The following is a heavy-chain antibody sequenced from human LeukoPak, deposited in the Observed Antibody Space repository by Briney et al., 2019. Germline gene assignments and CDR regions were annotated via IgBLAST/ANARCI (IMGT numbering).Heavy chain of an antibody. J-gene: IGHJ4*02. D-gene: IGHD1-26*01. CDR3: ARGPGSGSYPRQ. CDR1: GGSFSGYY. V-gene: IGHV4-34*01. Sequence: SETLSLTCAVYGGSFSGYYWRWLRQPPGKGLEWIGEINHSGSTNYNPSLKSRVTISVHTSKNQFSLKLSSVPAADTAVYYCARGPGSGSYPRQWGQGTLVTVSS. CDR2: INHSGST.